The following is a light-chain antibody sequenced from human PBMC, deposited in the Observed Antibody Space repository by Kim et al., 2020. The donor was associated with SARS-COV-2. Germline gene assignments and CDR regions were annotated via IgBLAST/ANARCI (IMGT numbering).Light chain of an antibody. CDR3: QQYGSSPQT. CDR2: DAS. CDR1: QSVSGSY. V-gene: IGKV3-20*01. Sequence: SPGEPATFSCRASQSVSGSYSAWYQQKPGQAPRLLIYDASTRATGIPDRFSGSGSGTDFTLTISRLEPEDFAVYYCQQYGSSPQTFGQGTKVDIK. J-gene: IGKJ1*01.